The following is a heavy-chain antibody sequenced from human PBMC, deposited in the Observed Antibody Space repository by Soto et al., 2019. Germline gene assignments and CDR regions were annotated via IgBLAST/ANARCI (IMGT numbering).Heavy chain of an antibody. Sequence: QVQLVQSGAEVKKPGSSVKVSCKASGGTFSSYTMSWVRQAPGQGLEWMGRVSPVLGLTNYAQKFQDRVTISADKVTSTTYMELSSLRSEDTALYYCASDRAYCSGGSCYQDYWGQGTLVTVSS. CDR3: ASDRAYCSGGSCYQDY. CDR1: GGTFSSYT. J-gene: IGHJ4*02. CDR2: VSPVLGLT. V-gene: IGHV1-69*02. D-gene: IGHD2-15*01.